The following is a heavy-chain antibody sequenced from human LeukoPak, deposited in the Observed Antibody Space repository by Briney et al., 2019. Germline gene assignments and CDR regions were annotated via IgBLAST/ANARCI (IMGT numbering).Heavy chain of an antibody. D-gene: IGHD5-18*01. CDR2: MNHSRST. Sequence: PSETLSLTCAVYGGSFSGYYWSWIRQPPGKGLEWIGEMNHSRSTNYNPSLKSRVTISVDTSKNQFSLKLSSVTAADTAVYYCARGRIQLWSRMYYFDYWGQGTLVTVSS. CDR1: GGSFSGYY. J-gene: IGHJ4*02. V-gene: IGHV4-34*01. CDR3: ARGRIQLWSRMYYFDY.